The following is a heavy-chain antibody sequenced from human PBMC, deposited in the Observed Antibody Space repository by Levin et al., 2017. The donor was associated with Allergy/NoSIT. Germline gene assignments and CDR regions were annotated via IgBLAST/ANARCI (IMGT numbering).Heavy chain of an antibody. CDR2: IYYSGST. J-gene: IGHJ4*02. D-gene: IGHD4-17*01. CDR3: ARLTPDYGLGH. V-gene: IGHV4-39*01. CDR1: GGSISYSNTYY. Sequence: SQTLSLPCTVSGGSISYSNTYYWGWIRQPPGKGLEWIGSIYYSGSTYYNPSLKSRVTISVDTSKNQFSLQLSSVTAADTAVYYCARLTPDYGLGHWGQGTLVTVSS.